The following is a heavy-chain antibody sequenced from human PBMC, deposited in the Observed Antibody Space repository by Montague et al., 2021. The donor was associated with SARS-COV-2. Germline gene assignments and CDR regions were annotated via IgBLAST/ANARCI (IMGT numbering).Heavy chain of an antibody. J-gene: IGHJ6*02. CDR1: GFTFSSYW. D-gene: IGHD3-3*01. Sequence: SLRLSCAASGFTFSSYWMHWVRQAPEKGLVWVSRINSDRSSTSYADSVKGRFTISRDNAKNTLYLQMNSLRAEDTAVYYCARDSENYDFWSGYYDYYYYGMDVWGQGTTVTVSS. CDR3: ARDSENYDFWSGYYDYYYYGMDV. CDR2: INSDRSST. V-gene: IGHV3-74*01.